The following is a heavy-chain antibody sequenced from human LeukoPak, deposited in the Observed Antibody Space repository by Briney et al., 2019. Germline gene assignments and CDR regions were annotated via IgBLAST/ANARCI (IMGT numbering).Heavy chain of an antibody. CDR3: ARAEDGYISIGGPDY. Sequence: ASVKVSCKASGYTFTSYAMNWVRQAPGQGLEWMGWINTNTGNPTYAQDFTGRFVFSLDTSVSTAYLQISSLKAEDTAVYYCARAEDGYISIGGPDYWGQGTLVTVSS. V-gene: IGHV7-4-1*02. D-gene: IGHD5-24*01. CDR1: GYTFTSYA. J-gene: IGHJ4*02. CDR2: INTNTGNP.